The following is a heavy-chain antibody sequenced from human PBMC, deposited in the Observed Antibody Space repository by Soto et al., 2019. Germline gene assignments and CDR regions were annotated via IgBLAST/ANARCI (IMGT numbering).Heavy chain of an antibody. CDR1: GFTFSSYG. V-gene: IGHV3-30*18. CDR2: ITYDGSNK. Sequence: QVQLVESGGGVVQPGRSLRLSCAASGFTFSSYGMHWVRQAPGKGLEWVAVITYDGSNKYYADSVKGRFTISRDNSKNTLYLQMNSLRAEDTAVYYCAKDGSYRGSYAYWGQATLVTVSS. D-gene: IGHD1-26*01. J-gene: IGHJ4*02. CDR3: AKDGSYRGSYAY.